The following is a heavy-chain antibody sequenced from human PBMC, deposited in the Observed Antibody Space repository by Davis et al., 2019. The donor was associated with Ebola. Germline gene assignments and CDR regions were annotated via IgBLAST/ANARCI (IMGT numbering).Heavy chain of an antibody. CDR2: ISGSGGST. CDR1: GFTFSSYA. D-gene: IGHD3-3*01. V-gene: IGHV3-23*01. Sequence: PGGSLRLSCAASGFTFSSYAMSWVRQAPGKGLEWVSAISGSGGSTYYADSVKGRFTISRDNSKNTLYLQMNSLRAEDTAVYYCARDSSGYDFWSGYLVYWGQGTLVTVSS. CDR3: ARDSSGYDFWSGYLVY. J-gene: IGHJ4*02.